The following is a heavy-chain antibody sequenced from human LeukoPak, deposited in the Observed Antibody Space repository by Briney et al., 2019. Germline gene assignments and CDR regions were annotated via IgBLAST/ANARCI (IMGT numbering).Heavy chain of an antibody. CDR3: AGVKRRDGYNQLDY. CDR2: INHSGST. V-gene: IGHV4-34*01. Sequence: SETLSLTCAVYGGSFSGYYWSWIRQPPGKGLEWIGEINHSGSTNYNPSLKSRVTISVDTSKNQFSLKLSSVTAADTAVYYCAGVKRRDGYNQLDYWGQGTLVTVSS. CDR1: GGSFSGYY. D-gene: IGHD5-24*01. J-gene: IGHJ4*02.